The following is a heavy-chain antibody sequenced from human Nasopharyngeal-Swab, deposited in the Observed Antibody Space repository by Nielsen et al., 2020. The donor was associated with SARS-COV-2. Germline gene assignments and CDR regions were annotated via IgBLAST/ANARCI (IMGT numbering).Heavy chain of an antibody. CDR3: ARDGTTAHDYYYYMDV. J-gene: IGHJ6*03. V-gene: IGHV3-48*04. Sequence: GESLKISCVASGFTLSAYTMNWVRQAPGKGLEWLSYISYTSSTIYYADSVKGRFTISRDNAKNSLYLQMNSLRAEDTAVYYCARDGTTAHDYYYYMDVWGKGTTVTVSS. CDR2: ISYTSSTI. D-gene: IGHD4-17*01. CDR1: GFTLSAYT.